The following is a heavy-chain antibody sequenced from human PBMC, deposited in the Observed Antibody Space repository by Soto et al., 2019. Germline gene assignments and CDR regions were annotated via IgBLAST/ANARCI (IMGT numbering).Heavy chain of an antibody. J-gene: IGHJ5*02. CDR3: ACSSSWLTWFVP. D-gene: IGHD6-13*01. Sequence: EVQLVESGGGLVQPGGSLRLSCAASGFTFSSYSMNWVLLAPGQGLEWVSYISSSSSTIYYADSVKGRFTISRDKSNNSLYLQMNSLRDEDTSVYYCACSSSWLTWFVPWGQGTLFTVS. V-gene: IGHV3-48*02. CDR2: ISSSSSTI. CDR1: GFTFSSYS.